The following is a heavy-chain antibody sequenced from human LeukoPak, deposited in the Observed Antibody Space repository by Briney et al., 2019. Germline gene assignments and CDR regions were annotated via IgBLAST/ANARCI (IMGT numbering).Heavy chain of an antibody. D-gene: IGHD3-3*01. Sequence: SETLSLTCTVSGDSLKTYYWTWVRQPAGEGLEWIGRIQSGGNTNYNPSLKSRVTISVDTSKNQFSLKLSSVTAADTAVYYCARGRVHDYWGQGTLVTVSS. CDR3: ARGRVHDY. CDR1: GDSLKTYY. V-gene: IGHV4-4*07. J-gene: IGHJ4*02. CDR2: IQSGGNT.